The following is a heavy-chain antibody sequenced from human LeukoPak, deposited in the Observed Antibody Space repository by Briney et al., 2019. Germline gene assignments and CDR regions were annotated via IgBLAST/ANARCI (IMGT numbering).Heavy chain of an antibody. V-gene: IGHV1-18*01. D-gene: IGHD4-17*01. Sequence: ASVKVSCKASGYTFTGYGISWVRLAPGQGLEWMGWISAYNGNTNYAQKLQGRVTMTTDTSTSTAYMELRSLRSDDTAVYYCARVREDYGDYYYYYGMDVWGQGTTVTVSS. CDR1: GYTFTGYG. J-gene: IGHJ6*02. CDR3: ARVREDYGDYYYYYGMDV. CDR2: ISAYNGNT.